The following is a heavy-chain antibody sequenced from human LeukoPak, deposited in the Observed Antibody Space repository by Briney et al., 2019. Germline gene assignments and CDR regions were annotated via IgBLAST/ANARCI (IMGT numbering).Heavy chain of an antibody. CDR2: IIPILGIA. D-gene: IGHD5-24*01. J-gene: IGHJ4*02. CDR3: ARGMAIGGVGFDY. CDR1: GGTFSSYA. V-gene: IGHV1-69*04. Sequence: GASVKVSCKASGGTFSSYAISWVRQAPGQGLEWMGRIIPILGIANYAQKFQGRVTITADKSTSTAYMELSSLRSEDTAVYYCARGMAIGGVGFDYWGQGTLVTVSS.